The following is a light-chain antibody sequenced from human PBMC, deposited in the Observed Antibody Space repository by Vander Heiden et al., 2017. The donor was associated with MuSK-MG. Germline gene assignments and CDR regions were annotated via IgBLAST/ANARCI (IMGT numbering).Light chain of an antibody. V-gene: IGKV1-39*01. J-gene: IGKJ1*01. CDR1: QSISSY. CDR2: AAS. CDR3: QQSDSTPWT. Sequence: ASQSISSYLNWYQQKPGKAPKLLIYAASSLQSGVPSRFSGSGSGTDFTLTISRLQPEDFATYYCQQSDSTPWTFGQGTKVEIK.